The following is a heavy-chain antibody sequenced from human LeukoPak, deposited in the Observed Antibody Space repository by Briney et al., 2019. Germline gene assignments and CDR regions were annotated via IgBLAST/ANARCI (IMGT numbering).Heavy chain of an antibody. CDR2: IRNDGNNK. Sequence: PGGSLRLSCAASGFTFKTFGMHWVRQAPGKGLEWVAFIRNDGNNKYYADSVKGRFTISRDNSKNTLYLQMNSLRAEDTAVYYCAKDVRSGGSCPDYWGQGTLVTVSS. V-gene: IGHV3-30*02. CDR3: AKDVRSGGSCPDY. J-gene: IGHJ4*02. CDR1: GFTFKTFG. D-gene: IGHD2-15*01.